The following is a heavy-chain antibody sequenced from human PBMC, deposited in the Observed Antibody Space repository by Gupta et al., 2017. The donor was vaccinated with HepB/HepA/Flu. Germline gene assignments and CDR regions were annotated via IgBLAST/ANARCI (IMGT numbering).Heavy chain of an antibody. CDR1: GFTFSAYT. Sequence: EVQMLESGGGLVPPGGSLRLSCEVSGFTFSAYTMSWVRQAPGQGLEWGSTIKDIKGTGQRTVHTDSVKGRFTVSRDNSQGTLFLHMNGLTAEDTAVYYCTRDGTGDQGGDFWGQGTLVTVSS. CDR2: IKGTGQRT. CDR3: TRDGTGDQGGDF. V-gene: IGHV3-23*01. J-gene: IGHJ4*02. D-gene: IGHD7-27*01.